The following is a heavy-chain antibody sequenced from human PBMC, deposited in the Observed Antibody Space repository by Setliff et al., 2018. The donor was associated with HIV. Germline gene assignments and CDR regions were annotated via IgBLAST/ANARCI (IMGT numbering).Heavy chain of an antibody. Sequence: SETLSLTCALSGYSISNGYYWGWIRQPSGKGLEWIGSIYHSGSTFYNPSLRSRVTISVDTSQDQFSLRLTPVTAADTAVYYCARSPLYSGYERYYFDYWGQGTLVTVSS. CDR3: ARSPLYSGYERYYFDY. D-gene: IGHD5-12*01. V-gene: IGHV4-38-2*01. CDR2: IYHSGST. J-gene: IGHJ4*02. CDR1: GYSISNGYY.